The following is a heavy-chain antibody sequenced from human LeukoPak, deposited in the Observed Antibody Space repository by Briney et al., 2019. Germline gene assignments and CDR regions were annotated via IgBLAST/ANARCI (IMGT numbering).Heavy chain of an antibody. CDR1: GFTFSSYA. Sequence: PGGSLRLSCAASGFTFSSYAMSWVRQAPGKGLEWVAVISYDGSTKYYADSVKGRFTISRDNSKNTLYLQMNSLRAEDTAVYYCASDPTTPYFDYWGQGTLVTVSS. CDR3: ASDPTTPYFDY. J-gene: IGHJ4*02. D-gene: IGHD5-12*01. CDR2: ISYDGSTK. V-gene: IGHV3-30*03.